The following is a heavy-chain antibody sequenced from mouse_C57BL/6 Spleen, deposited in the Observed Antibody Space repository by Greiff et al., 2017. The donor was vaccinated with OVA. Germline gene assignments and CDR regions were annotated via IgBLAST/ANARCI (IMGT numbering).Heavy chain of an antibody. J-gene: IGHJ2*01. CDR1: GYTFTSYW. V-gene: IGHV1-59*01. CDR2: IDPSDSYT. Sequence: VQLQQPGAELVRPGTSVKLSCKASGYTFTSYWMHWVKQRPGQGLEWIGVIDPSDSYTNYNQKFKGKATLTVDKSSSTAYMQLSSLTSEDSAVYYCAIDYGGSYGGGYFSYWGQGTTLTVSS. D-gene: IGHD1-1*01. CDR3: AIDYGGSYGGGYFSY.